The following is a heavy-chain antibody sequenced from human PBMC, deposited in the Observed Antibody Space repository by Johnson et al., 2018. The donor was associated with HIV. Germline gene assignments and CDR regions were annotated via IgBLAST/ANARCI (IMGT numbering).Heavy chain of an antibody. V-gene: IGHV3-30*04. J-gene: IGHJ3*01. CDR1: GFTFSRNA. D-gene: IGHD2-8*01. Sequence: QVQLVESGGGVVQPGGSLGLSCTASGFTFSRNAMHWVRQPPGKGLEWVAVISFHANEKHYGDSVRGRLTISRDNSKNTLSLQMNSLTTEDTAMYYCARGSLTDDSFAEWGQGTMVFVSS. CDR2: ISFHANEK. CDR3: ARGSLTDDSFAE.